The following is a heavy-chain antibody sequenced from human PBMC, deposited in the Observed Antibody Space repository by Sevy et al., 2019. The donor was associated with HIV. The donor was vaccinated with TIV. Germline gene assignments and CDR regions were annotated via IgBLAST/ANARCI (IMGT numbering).Heavy chain of an antibody. CDR1: GDSVSSDIGA. D-gene: IGHD3-10*01. J-gene: IGHJ3*02. V-gene: IGHV6-1*01. CDR2: TYYRSKWCN. CDR3: ARGRGITFDI. Sequence: SQTLSLTCVISGDSVSSDIGAWNWIRQSPSRGLEWLGRTYYRSKWCNEYAVFVKSRMTVNADTSRNQFSLQLNSMTPEDTAMYFCARGRGITFDIWGQGTMVTVSS.